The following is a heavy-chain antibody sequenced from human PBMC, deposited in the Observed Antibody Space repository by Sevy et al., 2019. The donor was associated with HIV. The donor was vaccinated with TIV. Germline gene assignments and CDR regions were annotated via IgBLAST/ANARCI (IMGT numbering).Heavy chain of an antibody. D-gene: IGHD6-19*01. Sequence: GGSLRLSCTASGFTFNNAWMSWVRQAPGKGLEWVGRIRRKTDGGTTDYAAIVKGRFTISRDDSRNTLYLQMSSLKTEDTAVYYCTTGGSGWFSRGIDYWGQGTLVTVSS. CDR1: GFTFNNAW. CDR3: TTGGSGWFSRGIDY. J-gene: IGHJ4*02. CDR2: IRRKTDGGTT. V-gene: IGHV3-15*01.